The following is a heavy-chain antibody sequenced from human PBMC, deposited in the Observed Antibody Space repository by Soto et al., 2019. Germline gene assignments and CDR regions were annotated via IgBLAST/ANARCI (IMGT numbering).Heavy chain of an antibody. V-gene: IGHV6-1*01. Sequence: TLSLTCVGSGDTVSSNSVAWNWVRQSPSRGLEWLGRTYYRSRWYSDYAVSVRSRIDINADTSKNQVSLQLNSVTPEDTAVYYCARSEEDSDYYYYGMDVWGQGTTVTVSS. CDR1: GDTVSSNSVA. CDR2: TYYRSRWYS. D-gene: IGHD2-15*01. J-gene: IGHJ6*02. CDR3: ARSEEDSDYYYYGMDV.